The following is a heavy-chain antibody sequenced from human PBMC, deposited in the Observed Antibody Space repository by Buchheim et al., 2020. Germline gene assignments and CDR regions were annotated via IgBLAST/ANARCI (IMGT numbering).Heavy chain of an antibody. CDR1: GGSFSGYY. CDR2: IHHSVST. V-gene: IGHV4-34*01. Sequence: QVQLQQWGAGLFKPSETLSLTCAVYGGSFSGYYWSWIRQPPGKGLEWIGEIHHSVSTNYNPSLKSRVTISVDTSKNQFSLKLSSVTAADTAVYYCARGVGWWVAAGLGYYFDYWGQGTL. D-gene: IGHD2-15*01. J-gene: IGHJ4*02. CDR3: ARGVGWWVAAGLGYYFDY.